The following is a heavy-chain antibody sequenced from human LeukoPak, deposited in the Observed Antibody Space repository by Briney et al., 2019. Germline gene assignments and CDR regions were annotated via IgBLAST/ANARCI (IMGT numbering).Heavy chain of an antibody. D-gene: IGHD6-13*01. J-gene: IGHJ4*02. CDR1: GSTFSSYA. V-gene: IGHV1-69*05. Sequence: VASVKVSCKASGSTFSSYAISWVRQAPGQGLEWMGGIIPIFGTANYAQKFQGRVTITTDESTSTAYMELSSLRSEDTAVYYCARVGEHSSSWSPFDYWGQGTLVTVSS. CDR3: ARVGEHSSSWSPFDY. CDR2: IIPIFGTA.